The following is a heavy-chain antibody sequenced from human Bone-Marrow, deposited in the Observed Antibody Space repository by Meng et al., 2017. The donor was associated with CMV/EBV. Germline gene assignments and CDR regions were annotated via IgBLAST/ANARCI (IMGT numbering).Heavy chain of an antibody. CDR1: GFTLSRNW. V-gene: IGHV3-7*01. Sequence: GGSLRLSCAASGFTLSRNWMTWVRQAPGKGLEWVANIKEDGSEKKYLDSVKGRFTISRENAKNSLYLQMNSLRAEDTAVYYCARVPVRGKYYYYYYGMDVWGQGTTVTVSS. CDR3: ARVPVRGKYYYYYYGMDV. J-gene: IGHJ6*02. D-gene: IGHD3-10*01. CDR2: IKEDGSEK.